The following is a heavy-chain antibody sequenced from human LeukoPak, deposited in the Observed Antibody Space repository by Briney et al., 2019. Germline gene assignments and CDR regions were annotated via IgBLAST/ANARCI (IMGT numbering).Heavy chain of an antibody. D-gene: IGHD2-21*02. V-gene: IGHV4-59*01. Sequence: ETLSLTCTVSGASISSYYWSWIRQPPGKGLEWIGYIYYSESTTDNPFLKSRVTISVDTSKNQFSLKLSSVTAADTAVYYCARGRDHPDYWGQGTLVTVSS. J-gene: IGHJ4*02. CDR1: GASISSYY. CDR3: ARGRDHPDY. CDR2: IYYSEST.